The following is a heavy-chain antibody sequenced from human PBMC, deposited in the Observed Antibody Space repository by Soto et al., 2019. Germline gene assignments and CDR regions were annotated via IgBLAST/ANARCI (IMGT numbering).Heavy chain of an antibody. CDR3: STRAYDTNGYYRFDP. Sequence: KPSETLSLTCAVYGGSFSGHSWTWIRQSPGKGLEWIGDINHSGGVNYSPSLKSRVTISLDTSKNQFSLTLSAVTAADTAMYYCSTRAYDTNGYYRFDPWGQGTLVTVSS. J-gene: IGHJ5*01. CDR2: INHSGGV. CDR1: GGSFSGHS. D-gene: IGHD3-22*01. V-gene: IGHV4-34*01.